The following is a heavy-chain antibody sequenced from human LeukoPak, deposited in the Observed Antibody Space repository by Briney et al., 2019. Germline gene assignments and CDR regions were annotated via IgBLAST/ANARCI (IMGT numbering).Heavy chain of an antibody. J-gene: IGHJ4*02. D-gene: IGHD6-19*01. CDR2: IYSDGTT. V-gene: IGHV3-53*01. Sequence: GGSLRLSCAASGFTVSNNYMSWVRQAPGKKLEWVSDIYSDGTTFYADSVKGRFTISRDNSKNTLYLQMNSLRAEDTAVYYCASHGYSSGWYTFYFDYWGQGTLVTVSS. CDR1: GFTVSNNY. CDR3: ASHGYSSGWYTFYFDY.